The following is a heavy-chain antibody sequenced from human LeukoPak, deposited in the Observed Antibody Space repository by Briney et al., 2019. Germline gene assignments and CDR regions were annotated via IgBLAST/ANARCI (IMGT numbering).Heavy chain of an antibody. Sequence: ASVKVSCKASGYTFTSYGISWVRQAPGQGLEWMGWISGYNGNTIYEEKFQGRVTMTTDTSTSTAYMELRSLRSDDTAVYYCARDLPLIVVVPAATKRNWFDPWGQGTLVTVSS. D-gene: IGHD2-2*01. CDR3: ARDLPLIVVVPAATKRNWFDP. CDR1: GYTFTSYG. CDR2: ISGYNGNT. V-gene: IGHV1-18*04. J-gene: IGHJ5*02.